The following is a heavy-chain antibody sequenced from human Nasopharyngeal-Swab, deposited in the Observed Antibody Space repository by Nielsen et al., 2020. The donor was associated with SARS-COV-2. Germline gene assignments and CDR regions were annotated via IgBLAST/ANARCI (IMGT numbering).Heavy chain of an antibody. D-gene: IGHD2-15*01. J-gene: IGHJ4*02. CDR1: GYTFTSYD. V-gene: IGHV1-8*01. CDR3: ARGGSSSYYFDY. Sequence: ASVKVSCKASGYTFTSYDINWVRQATGQGLEWMGLMNPNSGNTGYAQKFQGRVTMTRNTSISTAYMELSSLRSEDTAVYYCARGGSSSYYFDYWGQGTLVTVSS. CDR2: MNPNSGNT.